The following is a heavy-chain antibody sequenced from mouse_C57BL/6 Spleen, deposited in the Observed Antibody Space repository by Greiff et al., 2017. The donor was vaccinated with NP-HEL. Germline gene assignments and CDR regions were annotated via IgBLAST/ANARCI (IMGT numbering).Heavy chain of an antibody. CDR2: IWRGGST. Sequence: QVQLQQSGPGLVQPSQSLSITCTVSGFSFTSYGVHWVRQSPGKGLEWLGVIWRGGSTDYNAAFMSRLSISKDNSKSQGFFKMNSMQADDTAIYYWAKDDDGSSHSWYFDVWGTGTTVTVSS. CDR1: GFSFTSYG. J-gene: IGHJ1*03. D-gene: IGHD1-1*01. V-gene: IGHV2-5*01. CDR3: AKDDDGSSHSWYFDV.